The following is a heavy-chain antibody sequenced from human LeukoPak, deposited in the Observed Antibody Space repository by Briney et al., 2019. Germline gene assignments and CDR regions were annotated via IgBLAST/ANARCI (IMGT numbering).Heavy chain of an antibody. J-gene: IGHJ3*02. CDR3: ARLSSPRGSSGYHDAFDI. V-gene: IGHV1-18*01. CDR1: GYTFTSYG. D-gene: IGHD3-22*01. CDR2: ISAYNGNT. Sequence: AAVKVSCKASGYTFTSYGISWVRPAPGQGLEWMGWISAYNGNTNYAQKLQGRVTMTTDTSTSTAYMELRSLRSDDTSVYYCARLSSPRGSSGYHDAFDIWGQGTMVTVSS.